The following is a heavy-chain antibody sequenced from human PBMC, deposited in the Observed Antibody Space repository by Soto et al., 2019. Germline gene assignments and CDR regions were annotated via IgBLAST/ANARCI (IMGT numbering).Heavy chain of an antibody. CDR1: GYTFTSYA. J-gene: IGHJ6*03. D-gene: IGHD3-3*01. CDR2: INAGNGNT. Sequence: ASVKVSCKASGYTFTSYAMHWVRQAPGQRLEWMGWINAGNGNTKYSQKFQGRVTITRDTSASTAYMELSSLRSEDTAVYYCARVSDFWSGYHAYYYYYMDVWGKGTAVTV. V-gene: IGHV1-3*01. CDR3: ARVSDFWSGYHAYYYYYMDV.